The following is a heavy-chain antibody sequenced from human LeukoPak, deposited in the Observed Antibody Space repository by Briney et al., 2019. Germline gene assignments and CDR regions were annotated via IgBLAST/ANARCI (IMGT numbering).Heavy chain of an antibody. CDR2: INPNSGGT. Sequence: ASVKVSCKASGYTFTGYYMHWVRQAPGQGLEWMGRINPNSGGTNYAQKFQGRVTMTRDTSISTAYMELSRLRSDDTAVYYCARNSEGATTWVRLAYWGQGTLVTVSS. D-gene: IGHD1-26*01. J-gene: IGHJ4*02. V-gene: IGHV1-2*06. CDR3: ARNSEGATTWVRLAY. CDR1: GYTFTGYY.